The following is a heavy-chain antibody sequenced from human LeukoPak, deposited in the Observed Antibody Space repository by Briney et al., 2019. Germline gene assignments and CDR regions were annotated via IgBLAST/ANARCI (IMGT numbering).Heavy chain of an antibody. CDR1: GGSISTTY. V-gene: IGHV4-59*12. CDR2: IYHSET. J-gene: IGHJ5*02. Sequence: PSETLSLTCTVSGGSISTTYWSWVRQPPGKGLEWIAYIYHSETNFNPSLKSRVTISVDTSKNQFSLKLRSVTAADTAIYYCARESASPGMNWFDPWGQGTLVTVSS. CDR3: ARESASPGMNWFDP.